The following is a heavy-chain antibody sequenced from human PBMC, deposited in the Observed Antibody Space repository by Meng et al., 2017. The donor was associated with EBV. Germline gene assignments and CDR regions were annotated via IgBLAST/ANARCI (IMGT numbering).Heavy chain of an antibody. V-gene: IGHV4-61*01. CDR3: ARGDYTNYPRWFDP. Sequence: QVQLQESGPGLVKPSGXLSPPCTVSGGSVNNESYNWGWIRQPPGKGLEYIGYIYYTGSTNYNSSLKSRVTISLDKSKNQFSLKLTSLTAADTAIYYCARGDYTNYPRWFDPWGQGTLVTVSS. J-gene: IGHJ5*02. D-gene: IGHD4-11*01. CDR2: IYYTGST. CDR1: GGSVNNESYN.